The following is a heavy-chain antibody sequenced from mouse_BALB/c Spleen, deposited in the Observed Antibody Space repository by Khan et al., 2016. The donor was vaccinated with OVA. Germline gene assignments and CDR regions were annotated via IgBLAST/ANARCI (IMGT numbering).Heavy chain of an antibody. CDR2: IYPGNTDT. CDR1: GYTFTSYW. D-gene: IGHD4-1*01. Sequence: VQLQQSGTVLARPGASVKMSCKASGYTFTSYWMHWVKQRPGQGLEWIGDIYPGNTDTNYNQKFKGKAKLTAVTSTSTAYMELYRLTNEDYAVDYCTRRNWDVAWFAYWGQGTLVTVSA. V-gene: IGHV1-5*01. CDR3: TRRNWDVAWFAY. J-gene: IGHJ3*01.